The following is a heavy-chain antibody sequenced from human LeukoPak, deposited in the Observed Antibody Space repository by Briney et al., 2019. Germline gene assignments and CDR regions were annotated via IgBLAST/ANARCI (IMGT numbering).Heavy chain of an antibody. Sequence: SETLSLTCAVYGGSFSGYYWSWIRQPPGKGLEWIGEINHSGSTNYNPSLKSRVTISVDTSKNQFSLKLSSVTAADTAVYYCARVHYYGSGRSYYYGMDVWGKGTTVTVSS. CDR2: INHSGST. CDR3: ARVHYYGSGRSYYYGMDV. J-gene: IGHJ6*04. V-gene: IGHV4-34*01. D-gene: IGHD3-10*01. CDR1: GGSFSGYY.